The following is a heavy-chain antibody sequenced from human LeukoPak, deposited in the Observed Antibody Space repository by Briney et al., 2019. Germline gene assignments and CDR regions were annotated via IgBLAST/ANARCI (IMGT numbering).Heavy chain of an antibody. Sequence: VASVKLFCKASGYTFTGYYMHWMRQAPGQGLEWMGWINPNSGGTNYAQKFQGRVTMTRDTSISTAYMELSRLRSDDTAVYYCARESGTDAFDIWGQGTMVTVSS. CDR2: INPNSGGT. CDR3: ARESGTDAFDI. D-gene: IGHD6-13*01. CDR1: GYTFTGYY. V-gene: IGHV1-2*02. J-gene: IGHJ3*02.